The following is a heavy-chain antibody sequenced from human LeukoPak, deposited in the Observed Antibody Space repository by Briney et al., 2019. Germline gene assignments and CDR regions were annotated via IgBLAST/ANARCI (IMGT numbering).Heavy chain of an antibody. CDR1: GGSFSGYY. CDR3: ARGFGKTASGY. V-gene: IGHV4-34*01. Sequence: KPSETLSLTCAVYGGSFSGYYWSWIRQPPGKGLEWIGEINHSGSTNYNPSLKSRVTISVDTSKNQFSLKLSSVTAADTAVYYCARGFGKTASGYWGQGTLVTVSS. CDR2: INHSGST. D-gene: IGHD2-21*02. J-gene: IGHJ4*02.